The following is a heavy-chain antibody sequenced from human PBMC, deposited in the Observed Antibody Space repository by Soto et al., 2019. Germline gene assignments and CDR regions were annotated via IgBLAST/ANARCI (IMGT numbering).Heavy chain of an antibody. CDR2: IYYSGST. Sequence: QLQLQESGPGLVKPSETLSLTCTVSGGSISSSSYYWGWIRQPPGKGLEWIGSIYYSGSTYYNPSLKSRFTISVDTSKNQFSLKLSSVTAADTAVYYCARVPTYYYGSGSYYHDDYWGQGTLVTVSS. D-gene: IGHD3-10*01. CDR3: ARVPTYYYGSGSYYHDDY. V-gene: IGHV4-39*01. J-gene: IGHJ4*02. CDR1: GGSISSSSYY.